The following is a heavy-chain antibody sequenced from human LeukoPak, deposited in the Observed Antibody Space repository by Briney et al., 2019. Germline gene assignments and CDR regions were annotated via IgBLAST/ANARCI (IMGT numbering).Heavy chain of an antibody. D-gene: IGHD4-17*01. CDR1: GDSVSSNILA. J-gene: IGHJ5*02. CDR2: TYYRAKWYT. CDR3: TRGTSVTGSYNYFDP. Sequence: SQTLSLTCTISGDSVSSNILAWNWIRQSPSRGLEWLGRTYYRAKWYTQYAVSVKGRITINPDTSKNQLSLHLNSVTPEDTAVYFCTRGTSVTGSYNYFDPWGQGTLVTVSS. V-gene: IGHV6-1*01.